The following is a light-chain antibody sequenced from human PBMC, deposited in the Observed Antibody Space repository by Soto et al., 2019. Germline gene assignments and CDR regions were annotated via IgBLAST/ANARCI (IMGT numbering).Light chain of an antibody. CDR2: DAS. CDR3: QQYYTYSWT. Sequence: DIQMTQSPATLSVSVGESVTFTCRASQSISTWLAWYQQKPGKAPKLLIYDASSLESGVPSRFSGSGSGTEFTLTISSLQPDDFATYYCQQYYTYSWTFGQGTKV. CDR1: QSISTW. J-gene: IGKJ1*01. V-gene: IGKV1-5*01.